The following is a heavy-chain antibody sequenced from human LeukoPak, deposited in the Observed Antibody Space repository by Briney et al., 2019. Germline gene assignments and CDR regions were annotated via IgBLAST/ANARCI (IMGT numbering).Heavy chain of an antibody. J-gene: IGHJ4*02. CDR1: GYTFTGYY. Sequence: VASVTVSCKASGYTFTGYYMHWVRQAPGQGLEWMGWINPNSGGTNYAQKFQGRVTMTRDTSISTAYMELSRLRSDDTAVYYCARSPTGYYHAFDYWGQGTLVTVSS. CDR2: INPNSGGT. D-gene: IGHD3-9*01. CDR3: ARSPTGYYHAFDY. V-gene: IGHV1-2*02.